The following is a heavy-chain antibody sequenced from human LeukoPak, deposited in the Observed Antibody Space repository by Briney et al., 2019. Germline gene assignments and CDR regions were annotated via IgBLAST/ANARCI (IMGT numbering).Heavy chain of an antibody. Sequence: SETLSLTCAVYGGSFSGYYWSWIRQPAGKGLEWIGRIYTSGSTNYNPSLKSRVTMSVDTSKNQFSLKLSSVTAADTAVYYCARDQSDTAMATLDYWGQGTLVTVSS. D-gene: IGHD5-18*01. V-gene: IGHV4-4*07. CDR1: GGSFSGYY. J-gene: IGHJ4*02. CDR3: ARDQSDTAMATLDY. CDR2: IYTSGST.